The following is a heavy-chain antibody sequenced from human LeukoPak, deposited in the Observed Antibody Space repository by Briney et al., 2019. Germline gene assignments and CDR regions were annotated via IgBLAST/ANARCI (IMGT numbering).Heavy chain of an antibody. CDR3: AKDGQSFNSMYDYFDS. V-gene: IGHV3-23*01. CDR1: GFTFRNFA. D-gene: IGHD2-8*01. J-gene: IGHJ4*02. Sequence: GGSLRLSCSASGFTFRNFAISWVRQAPGKGLEWVSSIGGGGTHYADSVKGRFTISRDDSRSTVDLQMSSLRAEDTAVYYCAKDGQSFNSMYDYFDSWGQGTLVTVSS. CDR2: IGGGGT.